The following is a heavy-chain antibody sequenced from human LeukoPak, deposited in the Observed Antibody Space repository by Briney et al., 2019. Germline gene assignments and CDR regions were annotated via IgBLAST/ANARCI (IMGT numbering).Heavy chain of an antibody. CDR2: IIPIFGTA. Sequence: ASVKVSCKASGGTFSSYAISWVRQAPGQGLEWMGGIIPIFGTANYALKFQGRVTITTDESTSTAYMELSSLRSEDTAVYYCASTRSYYDSSGYSYWGQGTLVTVSS. J-gene: IGHJ4*02. D-gene: IGHD3-22*01. CDR1: GGTFSSYA. CDR3: ASTRSYYDSSGYSY. V-gene: IGHV1-69*05.